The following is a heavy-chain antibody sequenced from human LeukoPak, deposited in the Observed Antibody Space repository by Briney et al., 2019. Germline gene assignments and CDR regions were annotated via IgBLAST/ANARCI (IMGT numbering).Heavy chain of an antibody. CDR1: GFTVSSSY. D-gene: IGHD2/OR15-2a*01. Sequence: GGSLRLSCAASGFTVSSSYMSWVRQAPGKGLEWVSVIYSGGSTYSADSVKGRFTISRDNSKNTLYLQMNSLRAEDTAVYYCARDSTTDFYFDYWGQGTLVTVSS. J-gene: IGHJ4*02. CDR3: ARDSTTDFYFDY. V-gene: IGHV3-66*01. CDR2: IYSGGST.